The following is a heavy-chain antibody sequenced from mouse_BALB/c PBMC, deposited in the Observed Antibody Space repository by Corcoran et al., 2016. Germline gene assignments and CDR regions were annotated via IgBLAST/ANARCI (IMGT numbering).Heavy chain of an antibody. CDR2: INPNNGGT. V-gene: IGHV1-26*01. Sequence: EVQLQQSGPELVKPGASVKISCKASGYTFTDYYMKRVKQGHGKSLEWIGDINPNNGGTSYNQKFKGKATLPVDKSSSTAYMQLNSLTSEDSAVYYCARDWDWYFDVCGAGTTVTVSS. CDR1: GYTFTDYY. J-gene: IGHJ1*01. CDR3: ARDWDWYFDV. D-gene: IGHD4-1*01.